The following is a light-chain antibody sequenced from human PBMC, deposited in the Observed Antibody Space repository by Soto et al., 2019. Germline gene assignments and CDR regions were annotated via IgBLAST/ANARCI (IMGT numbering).Light chain of an antibody. Sequence: ETVLTQSPGTLSLSPGERATLSCRASQSVSSNTLAWYQQKPGQAPRLLMYGASTRATGIPDRFSGSGSGTDFTLTVSRLEPDDFAVYYCQQYGTSPSWTFVQVTKV. CDR2: GAS. CDR1: QSVSSNT. J-gene: IGKJ1*01. V-gene: IGKV3-20*01. CDR3: QQYGTSPSWT.